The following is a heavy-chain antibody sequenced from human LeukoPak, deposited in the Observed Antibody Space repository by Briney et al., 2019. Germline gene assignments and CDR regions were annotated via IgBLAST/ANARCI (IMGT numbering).Heavy chain of an antibody. CDR3: PTSVVLFPSATIMYPPGWVF. CDR2: FDPEDGET. J-gene: IGHJ4*02. V-gene: IGHV1-24*01. CDR1: GYTLTELS. D-gene: IGHD3-16*01. Sequence: ASVKVSCKVSGYTLTELSMHWVRQAPGKGLEWMGGFDPEDGETIYAQKFQGRVTMTEDASTDTAYLELSSLRSEDTAVYYCPTSVVLFPSATIMYPPGWVFWVKGT.